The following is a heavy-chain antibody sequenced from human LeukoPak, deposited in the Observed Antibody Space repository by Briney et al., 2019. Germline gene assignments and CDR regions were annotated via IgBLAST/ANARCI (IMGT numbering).Heavy chain of an antibody. CDR1: AYTFSSYL. V-gene: IGHV1-46*01. CDR2: IDPSGGST. J-gene: IGHJ5*02. CDR3: ARDLGLRGVTNWFDP. Sequence: ASVKVSCKASAYTFSSYLLHWVRQAPGHGLEWMGIIDPSGGSTDYAQEFQGRVTMTRDTATSTVYMELSSLRSDDMAVYYCARDLGLRGVTNWFDPWGQGTLVTVSS. D-gene: IGHD3-10*01.